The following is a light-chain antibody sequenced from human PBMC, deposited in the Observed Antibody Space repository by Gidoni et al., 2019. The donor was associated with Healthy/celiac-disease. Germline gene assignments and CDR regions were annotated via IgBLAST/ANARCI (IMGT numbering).Light chain of an antibody. Sequence: EIVMTQSPATLSVSPGESATLSCRASQSVRSNLDWYQQKPGQAPRLLIYGASTRATGIPARFSGSGSGTEFTLNISSLQSEDFAVYYCQQYNNWPPSTFGGGTKVEIK. V-gene: IGKV3-15*01. J-gene: IGKJ4*01. CDR2: GAS. CDR3: QQYNNWPPST. CDR1: QSVRSN.